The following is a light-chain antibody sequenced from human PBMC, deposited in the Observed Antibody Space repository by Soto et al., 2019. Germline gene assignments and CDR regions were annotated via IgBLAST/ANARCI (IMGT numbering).Light chain of an antibody. J-gene: IGKJ5*01. V-gene: IGKV1-33*01. CDR1: QDISNY. CDR3: HQSDSLPIT. CDR2: DAS. Sequence: DIQMTQSPSSLSASVGDRVTITCRASQDISNYLNWYQQRPGKAPKLLIYDASNLERGVPSRFSGTRSGTHFTFAITSLQPEDVATYYCHQSDSLPITFGQWTRLEI.